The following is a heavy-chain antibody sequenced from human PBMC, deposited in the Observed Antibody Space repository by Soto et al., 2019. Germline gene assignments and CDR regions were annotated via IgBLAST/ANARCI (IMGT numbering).Heavy chain of an antibody. CDR3: ASGSSSPLGGRYYGMDV. J-gene: IGHJ6*02. Sequence: QVQLVQSGAEVKKPGASVKVSCKASGYTFTSYGISWVRQAPGQGLEWMGWISAYNGNTNYAQKLQGRVTMTTDTPTSTAYMELRSLRSDDTAVYYCASGSSSPLGGRYYGMDVWGQGTTVTVSS. CDR1: GYTFTSYG. V-gene: IGHV1-18*01. CDR2: ISAYNGNT. D-gene: IGHD6-13*01.